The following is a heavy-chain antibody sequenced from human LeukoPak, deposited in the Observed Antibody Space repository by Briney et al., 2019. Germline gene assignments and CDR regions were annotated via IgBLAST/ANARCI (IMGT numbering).Heavy chain of an antibody. CDR2: IWYDGSNE. Sequence: PGRSLRLSCAASGFTFNSYGMHWVRQAPGKGLERVAVIWYDGSNEYYADSVKGRFTISRDNSKNTLYLQMNSLRAEDTAVYYCAGDYGEYYYGMDVWGQGTTVTVSS. CDR1: GFTFNSYG. J-gene: IGHJ6*02. V-gene: IGHV3-33*01. CDR3: AGDYGEYYYGMDV. D-gene: IGHD4-17*01.